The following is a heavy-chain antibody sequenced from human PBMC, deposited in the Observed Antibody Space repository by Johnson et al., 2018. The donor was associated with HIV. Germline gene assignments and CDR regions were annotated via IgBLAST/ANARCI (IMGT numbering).Heavy chain of an antibody. D-gene: IGHD4-23*01. V-gene: IGHV3-66*02. J-gene: IGHJ3*02. CDR1: GFTVNSNY. CDR3: ARTVVGSSYDAFDI. CDR2: VYSGGNT. Sequence: VQVLESGGGVVQPGRSLRLSCAASGFTVNSNYMSWVRQAPEMGLVWVSIVYSGGNTYYADSVRGRFTISRDHAKNTLFLQMDSLRPEDTAVYYCARTVVGSSYDAFDIWGQGTMVTVSS.